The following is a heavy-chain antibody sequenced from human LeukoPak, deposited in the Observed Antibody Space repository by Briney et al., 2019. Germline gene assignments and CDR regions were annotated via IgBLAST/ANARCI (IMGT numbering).Heavy chain of an antibody. Sequence: ASVKVSCKASGYTFTGYYMHWVRQAPGQGLEWMGRINPNSGGTNYAQKFQGRVTMTRDTSISTAYMELSGLRSDDTAVYYCAINYLYGPYYFDYWGQGTLVTVSS. CDR2: INPNSGGT. CDR1: GYTFTGYY. CDR3: AINYLYGPYYFDY. V-gene: IGHV1-2*06. J-gene: IGHJ4*02. D-gene: IGHD2/OR15-2a*01.